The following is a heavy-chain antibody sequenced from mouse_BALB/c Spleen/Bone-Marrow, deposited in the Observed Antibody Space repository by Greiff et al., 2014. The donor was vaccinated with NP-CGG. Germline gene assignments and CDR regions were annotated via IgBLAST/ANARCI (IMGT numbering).Heavy chain of an antibody. D-gene: IGHD4-1*01. CDR3: ARNANWLFAY. V-gene: IGHV1-54*01. CDR2: INPGGGGT. J-gene: IGHJ3*01. Sequence: VQLQQSGAELVRPGTSVKVSCKASGYAFTNYSIEWVKQRPGQGLEWIGVINPGGGGTNYNEKFKGKATLTADKSSSTAYMQLSSLTSDDSAVYFCARNANWLFAYWGQGTLVTVSA. CDR1: GYAFTNYS.